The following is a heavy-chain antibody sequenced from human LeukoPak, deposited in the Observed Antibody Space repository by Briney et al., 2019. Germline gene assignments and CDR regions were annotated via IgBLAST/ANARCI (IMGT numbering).Heavy chain of an antibody. CDR2: IYYSGST. Sequence: SQTLSLTCTASGGSISSGDYYWSWIRQPPGKGLEWIGYIYYSGSTYYNPSLKSRVAISVDTSKNQFSLKLSSVTAADTAVYYCAVIEDYYGSGSYPKPGGWGQGTLVTVSS. J-gene: IGHJ4*02. D-gene: IGHD3-10*01. CDR1: GGSISSGDYY. V-gene: IGHV4-30-4*01. CDR3: AVIEDYYGSGSYPKPGG.